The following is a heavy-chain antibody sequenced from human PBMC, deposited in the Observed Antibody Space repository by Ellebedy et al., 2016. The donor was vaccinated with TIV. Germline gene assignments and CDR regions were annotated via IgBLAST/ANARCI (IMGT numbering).Heavy chain of an antibody. V-gene: IGHV3-13*01. Sequence: GESLKISCAASGFIFSSYDMHWVRQATGKGLEWVSAIGTAGDTYYPGSVKGRFTISRENAKKSLYLQMNSLRAEDTAVYYCARATAGFDYWGQGTLVTVSS. J-gene: IGHJ4*02. CDR3: ARATAGFDY. CDR2: IGTAGDT. CDR1: GFIFSSYD. D-gene: IGHD1-1*01.